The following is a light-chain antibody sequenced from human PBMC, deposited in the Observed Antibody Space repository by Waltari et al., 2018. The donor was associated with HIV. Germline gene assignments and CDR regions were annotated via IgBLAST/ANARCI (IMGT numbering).Light chain of an antibody. CDR2: DDS. V-gene: IGLV3-21*02. CDR1: NLGSYS. Sequence: SYVLSQPPSVSVAPGQTASLPCEGNNLGSYSVNWYQQRPGQAPVLVLYDDSDRPSGIPERLSGSKSGKTATLTISRVEAGDEADYFCQVWAGSNEHMVFGGGTTLTVL. J-gene: IGLJ3*02. CDR3: QVWAGSNEHMV.